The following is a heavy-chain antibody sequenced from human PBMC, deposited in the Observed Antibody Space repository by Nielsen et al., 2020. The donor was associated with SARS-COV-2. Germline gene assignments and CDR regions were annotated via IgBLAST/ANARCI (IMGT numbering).Heavy chain of an antibody. CDR1: GGSVRSNDW. J-gene: IGHJ6*03. V-gene: IGHV4-4*02. CDR3: ARGDLVVVPSPILGLGPCFDYFYLDV. D-gene: IGHD2-2*01. CDR2: VSHSGSI. Sequence: SETLSLTCAVSGGSVRSNDWWTWVRPSPGKGLEWFGEVSHSGSINYNPSLKSRVTLSMDKSKRQFYLRLTSVSAADTAVYFCARGDLVVVPSPILGLGPCFDYFYLDVWGKGTTVIVSS.